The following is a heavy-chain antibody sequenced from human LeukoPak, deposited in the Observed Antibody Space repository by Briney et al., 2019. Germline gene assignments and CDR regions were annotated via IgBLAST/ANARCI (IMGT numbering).Heavy chain of an antibody. D-gene: IGHD1-26*01. V-gene: IGHV3-23*01. CDR1: GFTFSSYA. Sequence: SGGSLRLSCAASGFTFSSYAMSWVRQAPGKGLEWVSTISGSGGSTYYADSVKGRFTISRDNSKNTLYLQMNNLRAEDTAVYYCANHGEGELLSWFDPWGQGTLVTVSS. CDR2: ISGSGGST. J-gene: IGHJ5*02. CDR3: ANHGEGELLSWFDP.